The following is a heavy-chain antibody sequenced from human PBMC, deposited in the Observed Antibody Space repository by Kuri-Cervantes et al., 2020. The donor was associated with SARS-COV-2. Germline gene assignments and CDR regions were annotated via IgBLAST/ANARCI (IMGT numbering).Heavy chain of an antibody. Sequence: SETLSLTCTVSGGSISSSSYYWGWIRQLPGKGLEWIGSIYYSGSTYYNPSLKSRVTISVDTSKNQFSLKLSSVTAADTAVYYCARDHQYYDFWSGYFGTEGNYYYYMDVWGKGTTVTVSS. J-gene: IGHJ6*03. D-gene: IGHD3-3*01. CDR3: ARDHQYYDFWSGYFGTEGNYYYYMDV. CDR1: GGSISSSSYY. CDR2: IYYSGST. V-gene: IGHV4-39*02.